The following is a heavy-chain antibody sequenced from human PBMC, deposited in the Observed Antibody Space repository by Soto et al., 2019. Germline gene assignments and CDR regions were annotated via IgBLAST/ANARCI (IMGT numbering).Heavy chain of an antibody. D-gene: IGHD1-1*01. J-gene: IGHJ4*02. CDR2: IKHDGSDK. V-gene: IGHV3-7*01. Sequence: PGGSLRLSCAASGFTFSSYWMSWVRQAPGKGLEWVANIKHDGSDKYYVDSVKGRFTISRDNAKNTLYLQMNSLRAEDTAVYYCARELERVFDYWGQGTLVTVSS. CDR1: GFTFSSYW. CDR3: ARELERVFDY.